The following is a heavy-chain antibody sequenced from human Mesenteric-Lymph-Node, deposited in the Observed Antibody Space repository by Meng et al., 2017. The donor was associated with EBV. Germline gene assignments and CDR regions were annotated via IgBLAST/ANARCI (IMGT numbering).Heavy chain of an antibody. CDR2: IVAVFGTT. CDR3: ARQGNYYGSGTHAHFDY. J-gene: IGHJ4*02. Sequence: QVQRLQFGAEVKKPGSSLKVACKASGGIFRSHAISWVRQAPGQGLEWMGGIVAVFGTTHYAQKFQGRVTITADESTSTVYMELSSLRSGDTAVYYCARQGNYYGSGTHAHFDYWGQGALVTVSS. V-gene: IGHV1-69*01. D-gene: IGHD3-10*01. CDR1: GGIFRSHA.